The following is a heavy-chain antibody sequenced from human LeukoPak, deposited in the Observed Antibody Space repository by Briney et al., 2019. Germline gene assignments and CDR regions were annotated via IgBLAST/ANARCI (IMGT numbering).Heavy chain of an antibody. D-gene: IGHD6-19*01. CDR1: GFTFRAYW. CDR3: AGGSGWVTDS. V-gene: IGHV3-7*01. CDR2: IKQDGSEK. Sequence: GGSLRLSCAASGFTFRAYWMNWVRQAPGKGLEWVANIKQDGSEKYYVDSVKGRFTISRDNAKNSLYLQMNSLRAEDTAVYFCAGGSGWVTDSWGQGTLVTVSA. J-gene: IGHJ4*02.